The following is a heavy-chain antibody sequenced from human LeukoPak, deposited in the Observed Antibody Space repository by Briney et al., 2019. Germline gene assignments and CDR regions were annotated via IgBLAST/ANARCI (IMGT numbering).Heavy chain of an antibody. D-gene: IGHD6-19*01. CDR2: IYYSGNT. J-gene: IGHJ4*02. CDR1: GGSMKNHY. CDR3: ARLLAGNYFDH. V-gene: IGHV4-59*08. Sequence: SETLSLTCTVSGGSMKNHYWSWIRQPAGKGLEWIGYIYYSGNTKYNPSLQSRVTISVDTSKNQFSLKLSSVTAADTAVYYCARLLAGNYFDHWGQGTLVTVSS.